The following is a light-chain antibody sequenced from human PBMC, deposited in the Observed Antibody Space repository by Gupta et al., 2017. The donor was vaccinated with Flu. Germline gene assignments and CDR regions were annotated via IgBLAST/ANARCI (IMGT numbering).Light chain of an antibody. Sequence: VTPGEPASISCRSSQSLLSGNGYNSLDWFLQKPGQSPRLLIYLGSNRASGVSDRFSGSGSGTDFTLKISRVEAEDVGVYYCIQGLQTPITFGQGTRLEIK. CDR2: LGS. CDR1: QSLLSGNGYNS. J-gene: IGKJ5*01. V-gene: IGKV2-28*01. CDR3: IQGLQTPIT.